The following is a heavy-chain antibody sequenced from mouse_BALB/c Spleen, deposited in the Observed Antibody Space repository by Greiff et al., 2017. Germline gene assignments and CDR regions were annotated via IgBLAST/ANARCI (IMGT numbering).Heavy chain of an antibody. V-gene: IGHV1-5*01. CDR1: GYSFTSYW. Sequence: VQLQQSGTVLARPGASVKMSCKASGYSFTSYWMHWVKQRPGQGLEWIGAIYHGNSDTSYNQKFKGKAKLTAVTSASTAYMELSSLTNEDSAVYYCTRRPPEYAMDYWGQGTSVTVAA. J-gene: IGHJ4*01. CDR2: IYHGNSDT. CDR3: TRRPPEYAMDY.